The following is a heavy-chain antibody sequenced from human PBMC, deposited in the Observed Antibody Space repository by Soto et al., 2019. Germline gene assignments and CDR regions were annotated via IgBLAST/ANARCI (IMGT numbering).Heavy chain of an antibody. J-gene: IGHJ4*02. CDR1: GGSISSYY. CDR3: ARHNYGSGSTYFDY. Sequence: QVQLQESGPGLVKPSETLSLTCTVSGGSISSYYWSWIRQPPEKGLEWIGYIYYSGSTNYTPSLKSRVTISVDTSKNQFSLKLNSMTAADTAVYYCARHNYGSGSTYFDYWGQRTLVTVSS. CDR2: IYYSGST. D-gene: IGHD3-10*01. V-gene: IGHV4-59*08.